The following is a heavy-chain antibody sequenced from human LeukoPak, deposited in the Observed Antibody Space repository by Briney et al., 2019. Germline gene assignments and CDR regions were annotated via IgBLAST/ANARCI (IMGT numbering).Heavy chain of an antibody. J-gene: IGHJ4*02. CDR1: GGSFSGYY. CDR2: IYDSGST. Sequence: PSETLSLTCAVYGGSFSGYYWSWIRQHPGKGLEWIGYIYDSGSTYYSPSLKSRVTISVDTSKNQFSLKLRSVTAADTAVYYCGTHIAAAGIADYWGQGTLVTVSS. CDR3: GTHIAAAGIADY. V-gene: IGHV4-31*11. D-gene: IGHD6-13*01.